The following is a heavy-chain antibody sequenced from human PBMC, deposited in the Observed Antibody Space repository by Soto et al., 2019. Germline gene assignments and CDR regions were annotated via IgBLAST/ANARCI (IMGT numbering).Heavy chain of an antibody. CDR2: ISSSSSYT. V-gene: IGHV3-11*05. Sequence: QVQLVESGGGLVKPGGSLRLSCAASGFTFSDYYMSWIHQAPGKGLEWVSYISSSSSYTNYADSVKGRFTISRDNAKNSLYLQMNSLRAEDTAVYYCARAYCSGGSCPTSGYWGQGTLVTVSS. CDR3: ARAYCSGGSCPTSGY. J-gene: IGHJ4*02. CDR1: GFTFSDYY. D-gene: IGHD2-15*01.